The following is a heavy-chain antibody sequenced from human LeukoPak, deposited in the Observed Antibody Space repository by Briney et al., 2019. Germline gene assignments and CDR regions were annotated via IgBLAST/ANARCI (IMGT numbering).Heavy chain of an antibody. D-gene: IGHD2-15*01. Sequence: SVKVSCKASGGTFSNYAISWVRQAPGQGLEWMGGIIPIFGTANYAQKFQGRVTITADESTSTAYMELSSLRSEDTAVYYCARDCSGGSCYPSWGQGTLVTVSS. CDR2: IIPIFGTA. J-gene: IGHJ5*02. CDR3: ARDCSGGSCYPS. CDR1: GGTFSNYA. V-gene: IGHV1-69*13.